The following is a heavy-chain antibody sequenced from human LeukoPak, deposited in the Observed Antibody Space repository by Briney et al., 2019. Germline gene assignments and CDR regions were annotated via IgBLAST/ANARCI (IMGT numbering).Heavy chain of an antibody. V-gene: IGHV4-38-2*02. CDR2: IYHSGST. CDR1: GYSISSGYY. D-gene: IGHD3-3*01. Sequence: SETLSLICTVSGYSISSGYYWGWIRQPPGKGLEWIGSIYHSGSTYYNPSLKSRVTISVDTSKNQFSLKLSSVTAADTAVYCCARDFWSGYSYFDYWGQGTLVTVSS. CDR3: ARDFWSGYSYFDY. J-gene: IGHJ4*02.